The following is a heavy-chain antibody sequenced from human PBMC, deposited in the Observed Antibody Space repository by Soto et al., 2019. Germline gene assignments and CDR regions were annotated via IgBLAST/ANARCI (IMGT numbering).Heavy chain of an antibody. D-gene: IGHD3-22*01. CDR1: GYSFTSYW. CDR2: IYPGDSQT. CDR3: ARQIYDSDTGPNFQYYFDS. J-gene: IGHJ4*02. V-gene: IGHV5-51*01. Sequence: PGESLTISCKGSGYSFTSYWIGWVRQLPGKGLEWMGIIYPGDSQTYYRPSFRGHVTISVTKSITTVFLQWSSLRASDTAMYYCARQIYDSDTGPNFQYYFDSWGQGTPVTVS.